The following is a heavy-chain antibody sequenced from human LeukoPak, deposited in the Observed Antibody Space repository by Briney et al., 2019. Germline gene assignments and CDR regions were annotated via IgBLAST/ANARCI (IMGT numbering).Heavy chain of an antibody. J-gene: IGHJ4*02. CDR1: GFTFSDYY. D-gene: IGHD6-19*01. V-gene: IGHV3-11*04. CDR2: ISSSGSTI. CDR3: AKSGYRSTSPFDY. Sequence: PGGSLRLSCAASGFTFSDYYMSWIRQAPGKGLEWVSYISSSGSTIYYADSVKGRFTISRDNAKNSLYLQMNSLRAEDTAVYYCAKSGYRSTSPFDYWGQGTLVTVSS.